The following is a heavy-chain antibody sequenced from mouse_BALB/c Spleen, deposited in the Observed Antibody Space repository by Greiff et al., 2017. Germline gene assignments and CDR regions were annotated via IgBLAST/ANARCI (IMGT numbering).Heavy chain of an antibody. Sequence: QVQLKESGRGLVAPSQSLSLTCTASGFSLTSYGVSWVRQPPGKGLEWLGVIWGDGSTNYHSALISRPSISKDNSESQVFIKLNSLQTDDTATYYCAKESGYDGAWFAYWGQGTLVTVSA. CDR2: IWGDGST. D-gene: IGHD2-2*01. CDR3: AKESGYDGAWFAY. V-gene: IGHV2-3*01. CDR1: GFSLTSYG. J-gene: IGHJ3*01.